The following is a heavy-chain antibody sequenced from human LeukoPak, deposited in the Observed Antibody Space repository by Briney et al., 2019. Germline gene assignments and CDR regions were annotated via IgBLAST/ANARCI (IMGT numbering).Heavy chain of an antibody. CDR3: ARATSYYYYYMDV. J-gene: IGHJ6*03. V-gene: IGHV4-61*02. CDR2: IYTSGST. Sequence: PSETLSLTCTVSGGSISSGSYYWSWIRQPAGKGLEWIGRIYTSGSTNYNPSLKSRVTISVETSKNQFSLKLSSVTAADTAVYYCARATSYYYYYMDVWGKGTTVTVSS. D-gene: IGHD3-16*01. CDR1: GGSISSGSYY.